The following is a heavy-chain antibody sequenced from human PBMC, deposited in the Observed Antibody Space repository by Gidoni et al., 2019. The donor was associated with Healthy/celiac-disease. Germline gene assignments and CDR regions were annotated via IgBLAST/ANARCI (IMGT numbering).Heavy chain of an antibody. CDR2: IIPIFGTA. V-gene: IGHV1-69*01. Sequence: QVQLVQSGAEVKKPGSSVTVSCKAYGGTFSSYAISWVRQAPGQGLEWMGGIIPIFGTANYAQKFQGRVTITADESTSTAYMELSSLRSEDTAVYYCARDLVAVDLYGMDVWGQGTTVTVSS. CDR3: ARDLVAVDLYGMDV. CDR1: GGTFSSYA. J-gene: IGHJ6*02. D-gene: IGHD2-2*01.